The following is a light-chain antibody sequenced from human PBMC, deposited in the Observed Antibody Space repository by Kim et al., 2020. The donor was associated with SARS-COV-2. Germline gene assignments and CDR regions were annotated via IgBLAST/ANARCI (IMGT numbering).Light chain of an antibody. CDR1: QGIRRD. CDR2: AAS. Sequence: AIQMTQSPSSLSASVGDRVTITCRASQGIRRDLGWYQQKPGKAPKLLIFAASGLHSGVPSRFSGSASGTDFTLTITNLQPEDFATYYCLQEYNYPYTFGQGTKLEI. V-gene: IGKV1-6*01. CDR3: LQEYNYPYT. J-gene: IGKJ2*01.